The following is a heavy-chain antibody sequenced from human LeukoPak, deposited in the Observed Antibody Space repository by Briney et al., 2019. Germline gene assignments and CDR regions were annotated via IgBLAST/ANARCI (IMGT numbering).Heavy chain of an antibody. V-gene: IGHV3-7*01. CDR1: GFTFSSYA. CDR2: LGQDGTKK. J-gene: IGHJ4*02. D-gene: IGHD3-16*01. CDR3: ARDRGTQSDY. Sequence: GGSLRLSCVASGFTFSSYAMSWVRQAPGKGLEWVANLGQDGTKKYYVDSVKGRFTISRDNAKNSLYLQMDSLRPEDTAVYYCARDRGTQSDYWGQGTLVTVSS.